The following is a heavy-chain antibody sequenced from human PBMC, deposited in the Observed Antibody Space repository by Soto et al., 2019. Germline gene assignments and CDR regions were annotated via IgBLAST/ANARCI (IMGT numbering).Heavy chain of an antibody. CDR3: AREDSSGWSGESMDV. CDR1: GESLRSHS. CDR2: INHSGST. J-gene: IGHJ6*02. Sequence: SETLSLTCAVYGESLRSHSWNWIRQPPEKGLEWVGEINHSGSTNYNPSLKSRATISVDTSKNQFSLKLTSVIAADTGVYYCAREDSSGWSGESMDVWGQGTTVTVSS. D-gene: IGHD6-19*01. V-gene: IGHV4-34*01.